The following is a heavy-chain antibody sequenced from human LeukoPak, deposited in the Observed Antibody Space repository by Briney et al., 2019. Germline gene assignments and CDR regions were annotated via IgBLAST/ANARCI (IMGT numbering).Heavy chain of an antibody. CDR2: MNPNSGNT. J-gene: IGHJ6*03. Sequence: ASVKVSCKASGGTFSSYAINWVRQATGQGLEWMGWMNPNSGNTGYAQKFQGRVTITRNTSISTAYMELSSLRSEDTAVYYCARRNYDFWSGFDYMDVWGKGTTVTVSS. D-gene: IGHD3-3*01. V-gene: IGHV1-8*03. CDR3: ARRNYDFWSGFDYMDV. CDR1: GGTFSSYA.